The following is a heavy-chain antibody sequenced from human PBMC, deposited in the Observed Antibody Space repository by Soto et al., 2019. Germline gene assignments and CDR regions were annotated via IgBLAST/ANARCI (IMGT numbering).Heavy chain of an antibody. CDR3: ARESSTWNQSCSRTTCALDQ. J-gene: IGHJ4*02. Sequence: QVQLVQSGPEVESPGASVRVSCKSSGYTFSDYNVHWVRQAPGQGLEWLGWIFPQSGATKYTQRLQGRVTMTRDTSISAVYMELSGLRSDDTAAYYCARESSTWNQSCSRTTCALDQWGQGTLVIVSS. V-gene: IGHV1-2*02. D-gene: IGHD2-2*01. CDR1: GYTFSDYN. CDR2: IFPQSGAT.